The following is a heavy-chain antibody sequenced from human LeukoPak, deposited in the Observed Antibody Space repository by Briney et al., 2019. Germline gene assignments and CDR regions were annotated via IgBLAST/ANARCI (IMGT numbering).Heavy chain of an antibody. CDR2: MFHTGNS. V-gene: IGHV4-38-2*02. CDR3: ARSLSYYYGSGRDGYFDY. Sequence: SETLSLTCTVFGYSINNGYYWGWIRQAPGKGLEWIGSMFHTGNSYYNPSLKRRVTIAIDTSKNQFSLKLSSVTAADTAVYYCARSLSYYYGSGRDGYFDYWGQGTLVTVSS. CDR1: GYSINNGYY. J-gene: IGHJ4*02. D-gene: IGHD3-10*01.